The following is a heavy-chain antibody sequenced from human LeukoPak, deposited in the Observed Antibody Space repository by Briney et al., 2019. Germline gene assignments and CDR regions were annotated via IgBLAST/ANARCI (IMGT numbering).Heavy chain of an antibody. CDR2: IYSGGST. D-gene: IGHD3-10*01. Sequence: GGSLRLSCAASGFTFSSYGMHWVRQAPGKGLEWVSVIYSGGSTYYADSVKGRFTISRDNSKNTLYLQMNSLRAEDTAVYYCARLFGELDAFDIWGQGTMVTVSS. V-gene: IGHV3-53*01. J-gene: IGHJ3*02. CDR3: ARLFGELDAFDI. CDR1: GFTFSSYG.